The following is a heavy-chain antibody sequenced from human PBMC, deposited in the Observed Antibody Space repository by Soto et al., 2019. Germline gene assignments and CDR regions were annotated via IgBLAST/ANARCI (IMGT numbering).Heavy chain of an antibody. CDR1: GGSISRSIYY. Sequence: SETLSLTCTVSGGSISRSIYYWGWIRQPPGKGLEWIGTIYYTGSTYYNPSLKSRVTISVDTSKNQFSLRLSSVTAADTAVYYCAKADQRSRGLSAFDIWGQGTMVTVSS. D-gene: IGHD2-2*01. V-gene: IGHV4-39*01. CDR3: AKADQRSRGLSAFDI. J-gene: IGHJ3*02. CDR2: IYYTGST.